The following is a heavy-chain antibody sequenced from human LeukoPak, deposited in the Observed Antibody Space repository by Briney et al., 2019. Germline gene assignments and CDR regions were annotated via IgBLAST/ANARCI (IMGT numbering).Heavy chain of an antibody. D-gene: IGHD5-24*01. CDR3: ATGYTETGYYYMDV. J-gene: IGHJ6*03. CDR1: GYTLTELS. Sequence: GASVKVSCKVSGYTLTELSMHWVRQAPGKGLEWMGSFDPEDGETIYAQKFQGRVTMTEDTSTDTAYMQLSSLRSEDTAVYYCATGYTETGYYYMDVWGKGTTVTVSS. V-gene: IGHV1-24*01. CDR2: FDPEDGET.